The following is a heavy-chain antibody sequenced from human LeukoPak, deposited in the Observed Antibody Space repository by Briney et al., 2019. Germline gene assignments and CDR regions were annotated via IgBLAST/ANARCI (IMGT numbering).Heavy chain of an antibody. V-gene: IGHV3-30*01. D-gene: IGHD6-13*01. Sequence: GGSLRLSCAASGFTFSSYAMHWVRQAPGKGLEWEAVISYDGSNKYYADSVKGRFTISRDNSKNTLYLQMNSLRAEDTAVYYCAREGAAAGNDYWGQGTLVTVSS. J-gene: IGHJ4*02. CDR2: ISYDGSNK. CDR1: GFTFSSYA. CDR3: AREGAAAGNDY.